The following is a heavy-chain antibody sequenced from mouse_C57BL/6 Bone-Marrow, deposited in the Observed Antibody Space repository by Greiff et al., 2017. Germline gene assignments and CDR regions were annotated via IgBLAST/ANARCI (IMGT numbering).Heavy chain of an antibody. CDR2: IDPEDGEP. V-gene: IGHV14-2*01. CDR3: TRSLIYYGTNY. Sequence: EVQLQQSGAELVKPGASVKLSCTASGFNIKDYYIHWVKQRTEQGLEWIGRIDPEDGEPQYAPKFQDKATITADTSSNTAYLQLSSLTSEDTAVYYCTRSLIYYGTNYWGQGTTLTVSS. D-gene: IGHD1-1*01. J-gene: IGHJ2*01. CDR1: GFNIKDYY.